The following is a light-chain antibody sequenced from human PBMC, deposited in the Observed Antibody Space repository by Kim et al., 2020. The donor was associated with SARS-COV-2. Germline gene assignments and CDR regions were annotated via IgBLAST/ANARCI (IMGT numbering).Light chain of an antibody. V-gene: IGKV1-17*01. CDR1: QDIRND. CDR2: GAS. J-gene: IGKJ5*01. CDR3: LQHSTYPIT. Sequence: ASEGDRVTITCRESQDIRNDLGGYKQNPGRAPKRLIYGASSLQSGVPSRFSGSGSGTEFTLPISSVQPEDFATYFCLQHSTYPITFGQGTRLEIK.